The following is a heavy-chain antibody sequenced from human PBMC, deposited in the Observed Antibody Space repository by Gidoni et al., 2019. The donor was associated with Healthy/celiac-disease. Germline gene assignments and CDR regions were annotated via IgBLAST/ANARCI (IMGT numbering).Heavy chain of an antibody. CDR3: ARWEGGAYFDY. D-gene: IGHD1-26*01. J-gene: IGHJ4*02. V-gene: IGHV4-34*01. CDR1: GGSFSGYY. Sequence: QVHLQQWGAGLLQPSETLSPTCAVYGGSFSGYYWSWIRQPPGKGLEWIGEINHSGSTNYNPSLKSRVTISVDTSKNQFSLKLSSVTAADTAVYYCARWEGGAYFDYWGQGTLVTVSS. CDR2: INHSGST.